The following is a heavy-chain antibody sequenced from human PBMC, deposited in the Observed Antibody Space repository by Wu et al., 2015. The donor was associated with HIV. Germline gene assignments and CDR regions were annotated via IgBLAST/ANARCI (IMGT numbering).Heavy chain of an antibody. CDR1: SYTFTSYG. V-gene: IGHV1-2*02. CDR3: ARNVEN. CDR2: IKPSSGLI. Sequence: VQLVQSGAEVKKPGASVKVSCKASSYTFTSYGISWVRQAPGQGLEWMGWIKPSSGLINYAPKFQGRVTMTRDTSINTAYMDLAGLTSDDTAVYYCARNVENWGQGTLITVSS. D-gene: IGHD1-1*01. J-gene: IGHJ4*02.